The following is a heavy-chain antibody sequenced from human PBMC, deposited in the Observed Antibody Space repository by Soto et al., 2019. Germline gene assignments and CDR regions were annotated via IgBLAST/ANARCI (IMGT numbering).Heavy chain of an antibody. CDR1: GFTFSSYG. V-gene: IGHV3-30*18. CDR3: AKGKLYYYDSSYPDGFDI. CDR2: ISYDGSNK. Sequence: QVQLVESGGGVVQPGRSLRLSCAASGFTFSSYGMHWVRQAPGKGLEWVAVISYDGSNKYYADSVKGRFTISRDNSKNALYLKMNSLRAEDTAVYYCAKGKLYYYDSSYPDGFDIWGQGTMVTVSS. J-gene: IGHJ3*02. D-gene: IGHD3-22*01.